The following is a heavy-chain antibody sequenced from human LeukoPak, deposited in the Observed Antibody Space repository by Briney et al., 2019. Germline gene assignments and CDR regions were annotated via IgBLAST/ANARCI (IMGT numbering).Heavy chain of an antibody. V-gene: IGHV1-46*01. D-gene: IGHD1-26*01. CDR3: ARGGLVRSASLDY. J-gene: IGHJ4*02. Sequence: ASVKVSCKASGYTFSSYYMHWVRQAPGQGLEWMGIINPSGGSTSYAQKFQGRVTMARDMSTSTVYMELSSLRSEDTSVYYCARGGLVRSASLDYWGQGTLVTVSS. CDR1: GYTFSSYY. CDR2: INPSGGST.